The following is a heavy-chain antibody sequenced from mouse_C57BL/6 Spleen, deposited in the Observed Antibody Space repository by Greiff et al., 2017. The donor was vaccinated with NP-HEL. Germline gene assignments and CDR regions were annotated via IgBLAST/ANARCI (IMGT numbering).Heavy chain of an antibody. Sequence: VQLQQSGPVLVKPGASVKMSCKASGYTFTDYYMNWVKQSHGKSLEWIGVINPYNGGTSYNQKFKGKATLTVDKSSSTAYMELNSLTSEDSAVYYCARKIYYGSSYFDYWGQGTTLTVSS. D-gene: IGHD1-1*01. CDR3: ARKIYYGSSYFDY. CDR2: INPYNGGT. V-gene: IGHV1-19*01. CDR1: GYTFTDYY. J-gene: IGHJ2*01.